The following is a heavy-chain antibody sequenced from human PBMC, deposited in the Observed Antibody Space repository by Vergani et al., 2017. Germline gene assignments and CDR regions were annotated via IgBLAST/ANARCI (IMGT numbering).Heavy chain of an antibody. CDR1: GFTFNEYW. CDR3: ARARKFRFGVVWENWFDP. CDR2: MNGDGDTI. Sequence: EVELVESGGGLVQPGGSLRLSCAASGFTFNEYWMHWARQVPGKGLVWVSGMNGDGDTISYADSVKGRFTISRDNAKNTLFLQMNSLRAEDTAVYYCARARKFRFGVVWENWFDPGGRELWSPSPQ. J-gene: IGHJ5*02. D-gene: IGHD3-3*01. V-gene: IGHV3-74*01.